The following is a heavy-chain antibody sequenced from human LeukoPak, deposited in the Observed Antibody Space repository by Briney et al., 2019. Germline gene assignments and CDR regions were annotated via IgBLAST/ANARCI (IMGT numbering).Heavy chain of an antibody. J-gene: IGHJ4*02. CDR2: IHYDGGEI. CDR1: GFIFSNYG. V-gene: IGHV3-30*02. D-gene: IGHD2-21*01. CDR3: AKAPTLGYCGGDCYLDY. Sequence: GGSLRLSCAGSGFIFSNYGMHWVRQAPGKGLEWVAFIHYDGGEIYYADSLKGRFTISRDNSKNTLYLQMNSLRAEDTAVYYCAKAPTLGYCGGDCYLDYWGQGTLVTVSS.